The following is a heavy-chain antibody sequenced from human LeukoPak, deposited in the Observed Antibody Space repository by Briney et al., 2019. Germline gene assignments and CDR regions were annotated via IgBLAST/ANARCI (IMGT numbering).Heavy chain of an antibody. Sequence: SETLSLTCTVSGYSISSGYYWGWIRQPPGKGLEWIGSIYHSGSTYYNPSLKSRVTISVDTSKNQFSLKLSSVTAADTAVYYCARGYARYSGQGTLVTVSS. CDR2: IYHSGST. V-gene: IGHV4-38-2*02. D-gene: IGHD2-2*01. CDR1: GYSISSGYY. CDR3: ARGYARY. J-gene: IGHJ4*02.